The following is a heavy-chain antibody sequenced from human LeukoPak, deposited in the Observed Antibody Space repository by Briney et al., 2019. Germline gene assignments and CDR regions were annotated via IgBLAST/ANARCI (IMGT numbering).Heavy chain of an antibody. Sequence: KSGESLPISCKGSGYSFPTYWISWVRQMPGXGLEWMGRIDPSGSYTNYSPSFQGHVTISPDKSITTAYLHWSSLKASDTAMYYCARHSGPLEALDIWGQGTMVTVSS. CDR2: IDPSGSYT. V-gene: IGHV5-10-1*01. CDR3: ARHSGPLEALDI. J-gene: IGHJ3*02. CDR1: GYSFPTYW. D-gene: IGHD6-13*01.